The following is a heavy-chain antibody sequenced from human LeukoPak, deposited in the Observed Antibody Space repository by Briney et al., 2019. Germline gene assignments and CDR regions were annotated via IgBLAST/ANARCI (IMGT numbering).Heavy chain of an antibody. V-gene: IGHV4-61*08. CDR1: GDPISSHSDY. CDR2: TYYSGST. J-gene: IGHJ4*02. CDR3: AREYSAFDF. Sequence: PSETLSLTCTVSGDPISSHSDYKWTWIRQAPGKGLEWIGYTYYSGSTNYNPSLRSRVTISVDTSKNQFSLKLTSVTAADTAVYYCAREYSAFDFWGQGTLVTVSS. D-gene: IGHD5-12*01.